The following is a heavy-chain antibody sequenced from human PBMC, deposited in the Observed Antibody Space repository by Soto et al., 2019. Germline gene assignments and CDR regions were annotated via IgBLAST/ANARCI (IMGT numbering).Heavy chain of an antibody. CDR3: AKDLRGGLLPYYYGMDV. Sequence: GGSLRLSCAASGFTFDDYTMHWVRQAPGKGLEWVSLISWDGGSTYYADSVKGRFTISRDNSKNSLYLQMNSLRTEDTALYYCAKDLRGGLLPYYYGMDVWGQGTTVTVSS. D-gene: IGHD1-26*01. V-gene: IGHV3-43*01. CDR2: ISWDGGST. CDR1: GFTFDDYT. J-gene: IGHJ6*02.